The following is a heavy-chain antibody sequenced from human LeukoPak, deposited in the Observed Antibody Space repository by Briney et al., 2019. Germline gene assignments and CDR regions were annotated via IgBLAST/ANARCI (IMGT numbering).Heavy chain of an antibody. V-gene: IGHV3-23*01. Sequence: PGGSLRLSCAASGFTFSDYYMSWIRQAPGEGLEWVSSISGSDGSTNYADSVKGRFTISRDNSKSTLYLQLNSLRAEDTAVYYCAKLIAVADTDDYWGQGALVTVSS. J-gene: IGHJ4*02. CDR3: AKLIAVADTDDY. CDR2: ISGSDGST. CDR1: GFTFSDYY. D-gene: IGHD6-19*01.